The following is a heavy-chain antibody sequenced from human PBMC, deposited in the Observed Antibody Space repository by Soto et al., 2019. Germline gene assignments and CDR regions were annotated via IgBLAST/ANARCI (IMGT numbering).Heavy chain of an antibody. Sequence: QVQLQQWGAGLLKPSETLSLTCAVSGGSFSGYYWSWIRQPPGKGLEWIGEINHSGSTNYNPSLKSRVTLSVDTSKNQFSLKLSSVTAADTAVYYCARGPYGSGSYYRSGWFDPWGQGTLVTVSS. D-gene: IGHD3-10*01. CDR3: ARGPYGSGSYYRSGWFDP. V-gene: IGHV4-34*01. CDR1: GGSFSGYY. CDR2: INHSGST. J-gene: IGHJ5*02.